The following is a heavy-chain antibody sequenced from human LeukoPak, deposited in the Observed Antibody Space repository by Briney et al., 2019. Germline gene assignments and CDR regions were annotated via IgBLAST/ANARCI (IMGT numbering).Heavy chain of an antibody. D-gene: IGHD2-15*01. CDR2: ISYDGSNK. J-gene: IGHJ4*02. CDR3: ASWRYCSGGSCYRYFDY. CDR1: GFTFSSYA. Sequence: GGSLRLSCAASGFTFSSYAMHWVRQAPGKGLEWVAVISYDGSNKYYADSVKGRFTISRDNSKNTLYLQMNSLRAEDTAVYYCASWRYCSGGSCYRYFDYWGQGTLVTVSS. V-gene: IGHV3-30-3*01.